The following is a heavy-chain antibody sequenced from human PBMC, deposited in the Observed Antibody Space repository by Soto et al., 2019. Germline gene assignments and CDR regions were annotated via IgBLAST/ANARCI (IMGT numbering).Heavy chain of an antibody. CDR1: GDSVSSNSAA. CDR3: TREVHSGSLN. D-gene: IGHD1-26*01. J-gene: IGHJ4*02. Sequence: PSPTLSLPCAISGDSVSSNSAAWNLIRQSPSRGLEWLGRTYYRSKWYNNYAVSLKSRITINPDTSKNQFSLQLNSVTPEDTAVYYCTREVHSGSLNWGQGTLVTVSS. V-gene: IGHV6-1*01. CDR2: TYYRSKWYN.